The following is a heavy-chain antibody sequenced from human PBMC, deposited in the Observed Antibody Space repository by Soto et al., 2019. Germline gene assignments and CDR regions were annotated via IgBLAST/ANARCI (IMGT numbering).Heavy chain of an antibody. V-gene: IGHV1-3*01. J-gene: IGHJ6*02. CDR1: GYTFTAYP. Sequence: KVSCKPSGYTFTAYPIHWVRQAPGQGLEWMGWINAGNGNTKYSQRFQGRVTITRDTSASTAYMELSSLRSEDTAVYYCARDWARAEDVWGQGTTVTVSS. D-gene: IGHD7-27*01. CDR3: ARDWARAEDV. CDR2: INAGNGNT.